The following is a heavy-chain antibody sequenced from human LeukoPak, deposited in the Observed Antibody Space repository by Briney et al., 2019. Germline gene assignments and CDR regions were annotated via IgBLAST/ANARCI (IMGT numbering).Heavy chain of an antibody. CDR1: GFTFDDYA. J-gene: IGHJ3*02. CDR2: ISWNSGSI. CDR3: ARVPETDYGDAFDI. D-gene: IGHD4-17*01. V-gene: IGHV3-9*01. Sequence: GGSLRLSCAASGFTFDDYAMHWVRQAPGKGLEWVSGISWNSGSIGYADSVKGRFTISRDNAKNSLYLQMNSLRAEDTAVYYCARVPETDYGDAFDIWGQGTMVTVSS.